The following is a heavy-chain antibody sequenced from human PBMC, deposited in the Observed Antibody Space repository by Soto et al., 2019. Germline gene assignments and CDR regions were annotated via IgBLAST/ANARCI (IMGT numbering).Heavy chain of an antibody. V-gene: IGHV1-18*01. CDR1: GYTFTSYG. Sequence: QVQLVQSGAEVKKPGASVKVSCKASGYTFTSYGISWVRQAPGQGLEWMGRISAYNGNTNYAQKLQGRVTMTTDTSTSTAYMELRSLRSDDTAVHYCARDYDSSGYYYGYYYYYGMDVWGQGTTVTVSS. D-gene: IGHD3-22*01. CDR3: ARDYDSSGYYYGYYYYYGMDV. CDR2: ISAYNGNT. J-gene: IGHJ6*02.